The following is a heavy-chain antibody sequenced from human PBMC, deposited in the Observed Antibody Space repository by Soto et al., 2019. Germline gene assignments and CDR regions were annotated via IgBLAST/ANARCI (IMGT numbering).Heavy chain of an antibody. CDR3: ARLHSNTGVLY. J-gene: IGHJ4*02. CDR2: IYYSGST. Sequence: SETLSLTCSFSGDSITSHCCTWIRQPPGKGLEWIGSIYYSGSTYYNPSLKSRVTISVDTSKNQFSLKLSSVTAADTAVYYCARLHSNTGVLYWGQGTLVTVSS. CDR1: GDSITSHC. V-gene: IGHV4-39*01. D-gene: IGHD5-18*01.